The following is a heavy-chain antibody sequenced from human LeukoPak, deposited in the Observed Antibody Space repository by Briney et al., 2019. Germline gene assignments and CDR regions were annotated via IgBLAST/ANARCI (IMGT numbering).Heavy chain of an antibody. J-gene: IGHJ4*02. D-gene: IGHD4-17*01. CDR3: ARDEAYASDY. Sequence: GGSLRLSCAPSGFTFSRYWMSWVRQAPGKGLEWVANIKEDGSEKYYVDSVKGRFTISRDNAKNSQYLQMNSLRVEDTAVYYCARDEAYASDYWGQGTLVTVSS. CDR1: GFTFSRYW. CDR2: IKEDGSEK. V-gene: IGHV3-7*01.